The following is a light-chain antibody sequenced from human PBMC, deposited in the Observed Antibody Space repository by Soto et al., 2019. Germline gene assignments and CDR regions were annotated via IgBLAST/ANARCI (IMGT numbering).Light chain of an antibody. CDR1: QSVRSN. CDR3: QQYINWPPLT. V-gene: IGKV3-15*01. Sequence: EIVLTQSPATLSVSPGERATLSCRASQSVRSNLAWYQQKPGQGPRLLIFGASTRATNIPARFSGSGSGTEFTLTISILQSEDFAVYYCQQYINWPPLTFGGGTKVEIK. J-gene: IGKJ4*01. CDR2: GAS.